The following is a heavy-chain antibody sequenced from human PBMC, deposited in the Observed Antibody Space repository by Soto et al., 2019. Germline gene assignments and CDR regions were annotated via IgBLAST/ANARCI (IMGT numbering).Heavy chain of an antibody. V-gene: IGHV4-34*01. CDR2: INHSGST. J-gene: IGHJ6*02. CDR1: GGYFSGYY. Sequence: SETLSLTCAVYGGYFSGYYWSWIRQRPGKGLQWIGEINHSGSTNYNPSLKSRVPISVDTSKNQFSLKLSSVTAAGTAVYYCASGEVGSYGDWDYYYYGMDVWGQGTTVTVSS. CDR3: ASGEVGSYGDWDYYYYGMDV. D-gene: IGHD5-18*01.